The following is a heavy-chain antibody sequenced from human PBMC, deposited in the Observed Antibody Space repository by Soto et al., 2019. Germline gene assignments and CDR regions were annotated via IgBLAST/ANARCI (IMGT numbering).Heavy chain of an antibody. J-gene: IGHJ4*02. V-gene: IGHV4-30-4*01. Sequence: SETLSLTCSVSGGTINSGDYFCSWIRQPPGKGLEWSGSIFYTVSTYYSPSLKSRASMSMDTANNLFYLRLRSLTAADTAVYFCARVKATLYRHYYFDYWGQGTPVTSPQ. D-gene: IGHD5-12*01. CDR3: ARVKATLYRHYYFDY. CDR2: IFYTVST. CDR1: GGTINSGDYF.